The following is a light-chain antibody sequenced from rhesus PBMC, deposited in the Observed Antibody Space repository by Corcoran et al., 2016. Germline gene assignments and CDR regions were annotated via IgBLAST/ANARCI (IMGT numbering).Light chain of an antibody. Sequence: DIQMTQSPSSLSASVGDRVTITCRASENVHNYLHWYQRRPGKAPTLLIYQESTLQSGVPSRFSGSGSGTEFTLTISILQPEDLATYYCQHSYGTPFTFGPGTNLDIK. CDR2: QES. CDR1: ENVHNY. CDR3: QHSYGTPFT. J-gene: IGKJ3*01. V-gene: IGKV1-74*01.